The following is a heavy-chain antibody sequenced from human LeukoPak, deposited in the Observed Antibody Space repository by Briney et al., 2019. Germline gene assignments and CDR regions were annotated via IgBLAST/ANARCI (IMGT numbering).Heavy chain of an antibody. D-gene: IGHD4-17*01. CDR2: IIPIFGTA. J-gene: IGHJ3*02. V-gene: IGHV1-69*13. Sequence: ASVKVSCKASGGTFSSYAISWVRQAPGQGLEWMGGIIPIFGTANYAQKFQGRVTITEDESTSTAYMELSSLRSEDTAVYYCARVLPTVTTLISNHAFDIWGQGTMVTVSS. CDR1: GGTFSSYA. CDR3: ARVLPTVTTLISNHAFDI.